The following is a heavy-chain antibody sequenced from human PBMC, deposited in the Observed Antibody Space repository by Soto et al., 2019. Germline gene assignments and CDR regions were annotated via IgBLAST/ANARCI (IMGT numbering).Heavy chain of an antibody. V-gene: IGHV3-30*18. CDR2: ILYDGSKK. J-gene: IGHJ6*02. CDR3: VKDGSSGWPYFGDMDV. D-gene: IGHD6-19*01. CDR1: RFTFSSYG. Sequence: QVQLVESGGGVVQPGRSLRLSCAASRFTFSSYGMHWVRQAPGKGLEWVAVILYDGSKKYYADSVKGRFTISRDNSKNTMYLQMSSLRGEDTALYYCVKDGSSGWPYFGDMDVWGRGTTVTVSS.